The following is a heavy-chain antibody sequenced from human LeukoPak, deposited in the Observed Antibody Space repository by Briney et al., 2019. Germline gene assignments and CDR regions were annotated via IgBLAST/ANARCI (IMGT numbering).Heavy chain of an antibody. D-gene: IGHD6-13*01. Sequence: PGGSLRLSCAASGFTFSDYWMHWVRQVPGKGLVWVSRINDDGRSTSEAVSVKGRFTISRDNAKNTLYLQMNSLRVEDTAIYYCARPAAGLDYWGQGTLVTVSS. CDR1: GFTFSDYW. CDR3: ARPAAGLDY. J-gene: IGHJ4*02. CDR2: INDDGRST. V-gene: IGHV3-74*01.